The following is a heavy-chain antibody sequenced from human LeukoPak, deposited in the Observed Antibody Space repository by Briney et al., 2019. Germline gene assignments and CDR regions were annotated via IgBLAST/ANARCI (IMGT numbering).Heavy chain of an antibody. Sequence: GGSLRLSCAASGFTFSSYGMHWVRQAPGKGLEWVAGIWYDGSNKYYADSVKGRFTISRDNSKNTLYLQMNSLRAEDTAVYYCAREPGYYYYYGMDVWGQGTTVTVSS. J-gene: IGHJ6*02. V-gene: IGHV3-33*08. CDR2: IWYDGSNK. CDR1: GFTFSSYG. CDR3: AREPGYYYYYGMDV.